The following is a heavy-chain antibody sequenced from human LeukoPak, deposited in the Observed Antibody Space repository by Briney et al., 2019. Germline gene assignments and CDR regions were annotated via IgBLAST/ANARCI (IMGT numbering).Heavy chain of an antibody. CDR3: ARDGGLQSHFDY. D-gene: IGHD5-24*01. CDR2: IYHNGNS. V-gene: IGHV4-59*01. J-gene: IGHJ4*02. Sequence: SETLSLTCSVFGDSFNEYYWNWVRQPPRKGLQWIGYIYHNGNSNYNPSLKGRLTISVDTAKNQFSLKLTSVTAADTAVYYCARDGGLQSHFDYWGQGALVTVSS. CDR1: GDSFNEYY.